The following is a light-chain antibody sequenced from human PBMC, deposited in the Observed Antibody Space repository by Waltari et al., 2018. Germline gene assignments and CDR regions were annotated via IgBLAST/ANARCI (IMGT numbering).Light chain of an antibody. V-gene: IGKV1-16*01. CDR1: QGIAYY. CDR3: HQYNSFPPT. CDR2: GST. J-gene: IGKJ4*01. Sequence: DIQMTQSPSSLSASVGDSVTITCRASQGIAYYVAWFPQKPGRAPKPLIFGSTTLLSGVPSRFRGSGSGTFFTLTISDLQPDDFATYSCHQYNSFPPTFGGGTKV.